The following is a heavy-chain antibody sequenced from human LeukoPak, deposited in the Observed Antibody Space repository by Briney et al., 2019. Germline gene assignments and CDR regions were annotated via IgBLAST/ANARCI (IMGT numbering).Heavy chain of an antibody. V-gene: IGHV1-2*02. CDR1: VYTFTGYY. D-gene: IGHD6-19*01. CDR3: ARQTPGGRGWFLIDY. J-gene: IGHJ4*02. Sequence: ASVKVSCKASVYTFTGYYMHWVRQAPGQGLEWMGWINPNSGGTNYAQKFQGRVTMTRDTSISTAYMELSRLRSDDTAVYYCARQTPGGRGWFLIDYWGQGTLVTVSS. CDR2: INPNSGGT.